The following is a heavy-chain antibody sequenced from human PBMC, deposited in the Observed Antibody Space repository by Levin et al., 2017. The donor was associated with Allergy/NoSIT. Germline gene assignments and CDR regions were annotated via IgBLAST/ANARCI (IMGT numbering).Heavy chain of an antibody. CDR1: GYRFNAYG. CDR2: ISSYSGAT. CDR3: ARDAGIYYMDY. J-gene: IGHJ4*02. Sequence: GESLKISCKASGYRFNAYGISWVRQAPGQGLEWMGWISSYSGATNYAQKFQGRVTMATDTSTNTAYMELRNLRSDDTAVYYCARDAGIYYMDYWGRGTLVTVSS. D-gene: IGHD1-26*01. V-gene: IGHV1-18*01.